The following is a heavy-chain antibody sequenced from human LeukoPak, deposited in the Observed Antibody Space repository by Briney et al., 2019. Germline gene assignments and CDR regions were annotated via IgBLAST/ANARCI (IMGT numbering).Heavy chain of an antibody. CDR3: ARTPYSSGYLYYFDY. CDR1: GYTFTSNG. V-gene: IGHV1-18*01. D-gene: IGHD3-22*01. J-gene: IGHJ4*02. CDR2: FSAYDGNT. Sequence: ASVKVSCKASGYTFTSNGITWVRQAPGQGLEWMGWFSAYDGNTNSAQKLQGRLTMTTDTSTSTAYMELRSLRSEDTAVFYCARTPYSSGYLYYFDYWGQGTLVTVSS.